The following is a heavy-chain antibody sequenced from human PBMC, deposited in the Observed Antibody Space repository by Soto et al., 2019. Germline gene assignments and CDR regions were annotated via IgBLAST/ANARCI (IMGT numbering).Heavy chain of an antibody. D-gene: IGHD5-12*01. J-gene: IGHJ6*02. Sequence: GPSVKVSCKASGYTFTSYGISWVRQAPGQGLEWMGWISAYNGNTNYAQKLQGRVTMTTDTSTSTAYMELRSLRSDDTAVYYCARAPREWLPRAVFDYYYYGMNVWGQGTTVTVSS. CDR3: ARAPREWLPRAVFDYYYYGMNV. V-gene: IGHV1-18*01. CDR1: GYTFTSYG. CDR2: ISAYNGNT.